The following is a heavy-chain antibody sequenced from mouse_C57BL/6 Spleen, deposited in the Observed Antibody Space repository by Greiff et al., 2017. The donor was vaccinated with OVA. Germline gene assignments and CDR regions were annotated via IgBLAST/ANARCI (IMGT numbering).Heavy chain of an antibody. Sequence: DVQLVESGGGLVQPGGSLKLSCAASGFTFSDYGMAWVRQAPRKGPEWVAFISNLAYSIYYADTVTGRFTISRENAKNTLYLEMSSLRSEDTAMYYCARLTGTWYFDVWGTGTTVTVSS. D-gene: IGHD4-1*01. CDR2: ISNLAYSI. J-gene: IGHJ1*03. V-gene: IGHV5-15*01. CDR3: ARLTGTWYFDV. CDR1: GFTFSDYG.